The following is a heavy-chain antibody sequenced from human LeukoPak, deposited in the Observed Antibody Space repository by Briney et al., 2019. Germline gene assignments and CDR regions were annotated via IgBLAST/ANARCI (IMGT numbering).Heavy chain of an antibody. D-gene: IGHD4-23*01. CDR1: GYTFTNYA. CDR3: ARDVEYGGNSEGFDY. Sequence: ASVKVSCMASGYTFTNYAINWVRQAPGQGLEWMGWINTNSGNPTFDPGFTGRFVFSLDTSVSTASLHISSLKAEDTAVYYCARDVEYGGNSEGFDYWGQGTLVSVSS. J-gene: IGHJ4*02. V-gene: IGHV7-4-1*02. CDR2: INTNSGNP.